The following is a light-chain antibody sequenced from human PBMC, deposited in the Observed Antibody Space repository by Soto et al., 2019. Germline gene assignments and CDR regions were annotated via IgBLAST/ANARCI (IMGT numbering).Light chain of an antibody. V-gene: IGLV2-14*01. Sequence: QSVLTQPASVSGSPGQSITISCTGTSSDVGGYNYVSWYQQHPGKAPKLMIYDVSNRPPGVSNRFSGSKSGNTASLTISGLQAEDEAEYYCSSYTSSSTPVVFGGGTPLTVL. CDR1: SSDVGGYNY. CDR3: SSYTSSSTPVV. CDR2: DVS. J-gene: IGLJ2*01.